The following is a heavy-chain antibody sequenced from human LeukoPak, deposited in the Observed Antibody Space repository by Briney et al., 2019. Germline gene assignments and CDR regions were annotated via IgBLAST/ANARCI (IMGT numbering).Heavy chain of an antibody. CDR3: AKVPEYSSGWYRGASDI. D-gene: IGHD6-19*01. V-gene: IGHV3-23*01. CDR2: ISGSGGST. Sequence: GGSLRLSCAASGFTFSSYAMSWVRQAPGKGLEWVSAISGSGGSTYYADSVKGRFTISRDNSKNTLYLQMNSLRAEDTAVYYCAKVPEYSSGWYRGASDIWGQGTMVTVSS. J-gene: IGHJ3*02. CDR1: GFTFSSYA.